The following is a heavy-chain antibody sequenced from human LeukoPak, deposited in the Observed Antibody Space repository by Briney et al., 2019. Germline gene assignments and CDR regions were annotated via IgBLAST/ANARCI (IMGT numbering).Heavy chain of an antibody. J-gene: IGHJ4*02. CDR3: VGYYYDSSGYYRDY. Sequence: SETLSLTCTVSGGSISSSSYYWGWFRQPPGKGLEWIGSIYYSGSTYYNPSLKSRVTISVDTSKNQFSLKLSSVTAADTAVYYCVGYYYDSSGYYRDYWGQGTLVTVSS. CDR2: IYYSGST. CDR1: GGSISSSSYY. V-gene: IGHV4-39*01. D-gene: IGHD3-22*01.